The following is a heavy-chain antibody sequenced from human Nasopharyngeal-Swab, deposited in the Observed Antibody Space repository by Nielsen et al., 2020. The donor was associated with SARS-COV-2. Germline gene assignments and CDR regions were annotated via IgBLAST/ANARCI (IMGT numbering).Heavy chain of an antibody. CDR1: GFTFSRYA. Sequence: GESLKISCAASGFTFSRYAMHWVRQAPGKGLEWVAAISDDGNNKYYADSVKGRFTISRDNSKNTLYLHMASLRAEDTAVYFCARDWRDDYDVLTGYYNLGDHWGQGTLVTVSS. CDR3: ARDWRDDYDVLTGYYNLGDH. D-gene: IGHD3-9*01. J-gene: IGHJ4*02. CDR2: ISDDGNNK. V-gene: IGHV3-30-3*01.